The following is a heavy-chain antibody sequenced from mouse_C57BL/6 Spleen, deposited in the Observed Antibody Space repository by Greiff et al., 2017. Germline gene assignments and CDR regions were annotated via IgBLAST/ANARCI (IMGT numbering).Heavy chain of an antibody. D-gene: IGHD1-1*01. CDR3: ARRGNKFITTVVATDAMDY. Sequence: QVQLKESGPELVKPGASVKLSCKASGYTFTSYDINWVKQRPGQGLEWIGWIYPRDGSTKYNEKLKGKATLTVDTSSSTAYRDLHSLTSEDSAVYFCARRGNKFITTVVATDAMDYWGQGTSVTVSS. CDR1: GYTFTSYD. CDR2: IYPRDGST. V-gene: IGHV1-85*01. J-gene: IGHJ4*01.